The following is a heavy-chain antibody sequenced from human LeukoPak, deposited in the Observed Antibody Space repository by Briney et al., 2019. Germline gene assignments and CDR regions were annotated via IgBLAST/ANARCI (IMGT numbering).Heavy chain of an antibody. CDR1: GFTFDDYA. Sequence: GGSLRLSCAASGFTFDDYAMHWVRQAPGKGLEWVSGISCNSGSIGYADSVKGRFTISRDNTKNSLYLQMNSLRAEDTALYYCAKGRRWRDGSWLYFDYWGQGTLVTVSS. CDR2: ISCNSGSI. V-gene: IGHV3-9*01. J-gene: IGHJ4*02. D-gene: IGHD5-24*01. CDR3: AKGRRWRDGSWLYFDY.